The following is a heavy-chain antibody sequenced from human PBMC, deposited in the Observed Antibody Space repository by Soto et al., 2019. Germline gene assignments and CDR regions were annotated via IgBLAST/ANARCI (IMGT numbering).Heavy chain of an antibody. CDR2: LSGGGNNT. V-gene: IGHV3-23*01. Sequence: GGSLRLSCAAPGFTFSNYAVTWVRQAPGKGLEWVSALSGGGNNTYYADSVKGRFTISRDNSKNSLYLQMNSLRAEDTAVCYCAKGSYDSSGYHYFGYWGRGILVTVSS. CDR1: GFTFSNYA. J-gene: IGHJ4*02. D-gene: IGHD3-22*01. CDR3: AKGSYDSSGYHYFGY.